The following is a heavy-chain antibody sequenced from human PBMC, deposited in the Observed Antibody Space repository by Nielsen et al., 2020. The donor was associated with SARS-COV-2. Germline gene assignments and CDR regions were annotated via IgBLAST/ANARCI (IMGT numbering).Heavy chain of an antibody. Sequence: ASVKVSCKTSGYTFTSYGISWVRQAPGQGLEWMAWISPYNGNTNYAQKSQGRVTMTTNTFTSTAYMELRSLRSDDTAVYYCARGGYNGMDVWGQGTTVTVSS. CDR3: ARGGYNGMDV. CDR2: ISPYNGNT. D-gene: IGHD5-12*01. V-gene: IGHV1-18*01. CDR1: GYTFTSYG. J-gene: IGHJ6*02.